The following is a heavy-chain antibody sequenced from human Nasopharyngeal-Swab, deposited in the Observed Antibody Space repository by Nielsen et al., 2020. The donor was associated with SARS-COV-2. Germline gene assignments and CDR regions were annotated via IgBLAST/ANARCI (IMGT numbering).Heavy chain of an antibody. V-gene: IGHV3-30*04. J-gene: IGHJ3*02. CDR1: GFTFSSYA. D-gene: IGHD6-13*01. Sequence: GGSLRLSCAASGFTFSSYAMHWVRQAPGQGMEWAAVISYDGSNKYYADSVKGRFTISRDNSKNTLYLQMNSLGAEDAAVYYCAAEATGTDAFDIWGQGTMVTVSS. CDR3: AAEATGTDAFDI. CDR2: ISYDGSNK.